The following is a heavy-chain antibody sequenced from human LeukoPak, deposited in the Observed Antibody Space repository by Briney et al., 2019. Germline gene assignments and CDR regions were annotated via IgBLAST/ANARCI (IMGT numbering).Heavy chain of an antibody. D-gene: IGHD3-22*01. Sequence: SETLSLTCTVSGGSISSHYWSWIRQPPGKGLEWIGYIYYSGSTNYNPSLKSRVTISVDTSKNQFSLKLSSVTAADTAVYYCAREVVDYYDSSGSGCYDPWGQGTLVNVSS. CDR1: GGSISSHY. J-gene: IGHJ5*02. V-gene: IGHV4-59*11. CDR3: AREVVDYYDSSGSGCYDP. CDR2: IYYSGST.